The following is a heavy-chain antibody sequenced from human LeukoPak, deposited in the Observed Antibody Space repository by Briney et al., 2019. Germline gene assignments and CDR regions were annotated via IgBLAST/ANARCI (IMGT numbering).Heavy chain of an antibody. Sequence: SGGSLRLSCAASGFTFSDYYMSWIRQAPGKGLEWVSYISSCRSTIYYALSVKGRYNISRDNAKNSMYLNMNSLSAGHTPVYLCARDGCSSTSCYRYWGQGTLVTVSS. CDR3: ARDGCSSTSCYRY. V-gene: IGHV3-11*01. CDR1: GFTFSDYY. J-gene: IGHJ4*02. D-gene: IGHD2-2*01. CDR2: ISSCRSTI.